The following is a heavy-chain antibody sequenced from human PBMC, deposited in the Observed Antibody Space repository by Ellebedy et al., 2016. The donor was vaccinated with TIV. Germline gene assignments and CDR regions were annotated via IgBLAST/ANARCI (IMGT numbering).Heavy chain of an antibody. CDR1: GGSISSYY. Sequence: MPSETLSLTCTVSGGSISSYYWSWIRQPPGKGLEWIGYIYYSGSTNYNPSLKSRVTISVDTSKNQFSRKLSSVTAADTAVYYCARYGGPLTVTPNYYGMDVWGQGTTVTVSS. V-gene: IGHV4-59*01. J-gene: IGHJ6*02. CDR3: ARYGGPLTVTPNYYGMDV. CDR2: IYYSGST. D-gene: IGHD4-17*01.